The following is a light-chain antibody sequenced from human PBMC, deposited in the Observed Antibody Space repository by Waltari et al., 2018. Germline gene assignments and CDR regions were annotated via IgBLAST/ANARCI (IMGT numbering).Light chain of an antibody. V-gene: IGKV1-6*01. CDR2: AS. CDR3: LQDYNYPLT. Sequence: AIQMTQSPAFLSAHVGDRVTITCRASQGISTELGWYQQIPGTAPKLLIYASTLEFGVPSRFSGSGSGTDFSLTIDGLQPEDFATYYCLQDYNYPLTFGGGTKVEIK. J-gene: IGKJ4*01. CDR1: QGISTE.